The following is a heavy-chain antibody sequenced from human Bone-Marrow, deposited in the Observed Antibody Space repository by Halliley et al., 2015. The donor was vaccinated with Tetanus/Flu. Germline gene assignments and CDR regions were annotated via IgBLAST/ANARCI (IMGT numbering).Heavy chain of an antibody. Sequence: LRLSCSVSGDSINNYYWNWIRQPPGKGLEWIGYVYHNEGTNYNPSLERRVTISLDTSKSQLSLRLTSVTAADTAVYDCAGASVSVTVVGASDVWGQGTMVTVSS. CDR1: GDSINNYY. J-gene: IGHJ3*01. V-gene: IGHV4-59*01. CDR2: VYHNEGT. D-gene: IGHD1-26*01. CDR3: AGASVSVTVVGASDV.